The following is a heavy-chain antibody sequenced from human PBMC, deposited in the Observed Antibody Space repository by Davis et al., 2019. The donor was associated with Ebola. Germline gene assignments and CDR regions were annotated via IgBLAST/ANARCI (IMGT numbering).Heavy chain of an antibody. Sequence: VQVPCKASGYTFTSYGISWVRQAPGKGLEWMGNFDPEEGETIYAHKFEARVTMTEDTSTDTAYMELNSLRSDDSAVYYCAAGGSRGGFDVWGQGTMVTVSS. V-gene: IGHV1-24*01. D-gene: IGHD1-26*01. CDR3: AAGGSRGGFDV. J-gene: IGHJ3*01. CDR1: GYTFTSYG. CDR2: FDPEEGET.